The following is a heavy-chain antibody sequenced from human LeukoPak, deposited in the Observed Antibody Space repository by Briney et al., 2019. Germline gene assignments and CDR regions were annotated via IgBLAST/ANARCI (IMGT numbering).Heavy chain of an antibody. Sequence: SETLSLTCTVSGGSISSYYWSWIRQPPGKGLEWIGYIYYSGSTNYNPSLKSRVTISVDTSKNQFSLKLSSVTAADTAVYYCARGKQQLYWFDPWGQGTLVTVSS. D-gene: IGHD6-13*01. CDR3: ARGKQQLYWFDP. V-gene: IGHV4-59*01. J-gene: IGHJ5*02. CDR2: IYYSGST. CDR1: GGSISSYY.